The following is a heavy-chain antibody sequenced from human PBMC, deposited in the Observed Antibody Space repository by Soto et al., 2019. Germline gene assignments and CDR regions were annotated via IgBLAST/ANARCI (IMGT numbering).Heavy chain of an antibody. V-gene: IGHV4-31*03. CDR1: GGSISSGGYY. Sequence: QVQLQESGPGLVKPSQTLSLTCTVSGGSISSGGYYWSWIRQHPGKGLAWIGYIYYSGSTYYNPSLKSRVNISVDTSKNQFSLKLSSVTAADTAVYYCARAPDSGGAAPYYFDYWGQGTLVTVSS. D-gene: IGHD6-6*01. J-gene: IGHJ4*02. CDR3: ARAPDSGGAAPYYFDY. CDR2: IYYSGST.